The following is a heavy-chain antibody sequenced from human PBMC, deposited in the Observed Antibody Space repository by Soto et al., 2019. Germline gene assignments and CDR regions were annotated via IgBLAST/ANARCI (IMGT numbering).Heavy chain of an antibody. J-gene: IGHJ5*02. CDR1: GGSFSGYY. CDR3: ARGRTRYCTNGVCYDSTGWFDP. CDR2: INHSGST. Sequence: QVQLQQWGAGLLKPSETLSLTCAVYGGSFSGYYWSWIRQPPGKGLEWIGEINHSGSTTYNPSLKSRVTISVDTSKNQFSRKRSSVTAADTAVYYCARGRTRYCTNGVCYDSTGWFDPWGQGTLVTVSS. D-gene: IGHD2-8*01. V-gene: IGHV4-34*01.